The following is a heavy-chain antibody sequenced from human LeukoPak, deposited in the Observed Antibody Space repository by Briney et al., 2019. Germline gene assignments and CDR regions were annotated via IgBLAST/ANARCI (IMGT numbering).Heavy chain of an antibody. J-gene: IGHJ4*02. CDR1: GYSSSSYW. Sequence: GESLKISCQGSGYSSSSYWIGWVRQLPGKGLEWMGIIYPGDSDTRYSPSFQGQVTISADNFISTSHLQWSSLKASNTAMYCCARGGIVGSAFDYWGQGTLVTVSS. V-gene: IGHV5-51*01. CDR2: IYPGDSDT. D-gene: IGHD1-26*01. CDR3: ARGGIVGSAFDY.